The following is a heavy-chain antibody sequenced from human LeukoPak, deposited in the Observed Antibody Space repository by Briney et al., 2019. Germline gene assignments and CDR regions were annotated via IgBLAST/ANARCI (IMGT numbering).Heavy chain of an antibody. CDR3: ARVGGKSESEAYYYDSALRLYYFDY. V-gene: IGHV4-39*07. CDR2: IYYSGST. J-gene: IGHJ4*02. CDR1: GGSISSNSYY. D-gene: IGHD3-22*01. Sequence: PSETLSLTCAVSGGSISSNSYYWGWIRQPPGKGLEWIGSIYYSGSTYYNPSLKSRVTISVDTSKNQFSLKLSSVTAADTAVYYCARVGGKSESEAYYYDSALRLYYFDYWGQGTLVTVSS.